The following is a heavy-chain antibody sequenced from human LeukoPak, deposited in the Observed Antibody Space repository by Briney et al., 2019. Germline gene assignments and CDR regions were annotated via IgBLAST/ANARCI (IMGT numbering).Heavy chain of an antibody. D-gene: IGHD5-12*01. CDR1: GGSISIYY. CDR3: ARALVRATMVWYFDL. V-gene: IGHV4-34*01. J-gene: IGHJ2*01. CDR2: ISHSGST. Sequence: SETLSLTCSVSGGSISIYYWNWIRQPPGKGLEWIGEISHSGSTNYSPSLKSRVTISVDTSKNQFSLNLSSVTAADTAVYYCARALVRATMVWYFDLWGRGTLVTVSS.